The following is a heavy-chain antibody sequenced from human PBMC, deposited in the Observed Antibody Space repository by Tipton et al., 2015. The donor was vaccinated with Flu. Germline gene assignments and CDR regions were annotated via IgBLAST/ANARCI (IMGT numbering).Heavy chain of an antibody. Sequence: QLVQSGGGVVQPGRSLRLSCAASGFTFSSYGMHWVRQAPGKGLEWVAVIWYDGSNKYYADSVKGRFTISRDNSKNTLYLQMNSLRAEDTAVYYCAKELNAFDIWGQGTMVTVSS. CDR3: AKELNAFDI. J-gene: IGHJ3*02. CDR2: IWYDGSNK. V-gene: IGHV3-33*06. CDR1: GFTFSSYG.